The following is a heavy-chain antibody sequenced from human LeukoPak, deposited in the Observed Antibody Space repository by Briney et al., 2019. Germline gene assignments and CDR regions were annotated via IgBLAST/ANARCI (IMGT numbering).Heavy chain of an antibody. CDR2: IRSKGYGATT. D-gene: IGHD5-12*01. J-gene: IGHJ1*01. CDR1: GFIFGDYA. Sequence: PGQSLRLSCTASGFIFGDYAMSWFRQVPGKGLEWVGLIRSKGYGATTEFAASLEGRFSMSRDDSKRIAHLHMNNLRVDDTGVYYCTRGWTYSGYDPGFYQYWGQGTLVTVSS. CDR3: TRGWTYSGYDPGFYQY. V-gene: IGHV3-49*03.